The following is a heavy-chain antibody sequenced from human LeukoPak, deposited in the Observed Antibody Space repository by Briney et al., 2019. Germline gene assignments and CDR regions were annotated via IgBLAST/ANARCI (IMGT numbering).Heavy chain of an antibody. CDR2: INPSGGST. D-gene: IGHD3-10*01. J-gene: IGHJ3*02. CDR1: GYTFTSYY. V-gene: IGHV1-46*01. CDR3: ASWLRGVIGAFDI. Sequence: ASVKVSCKASGYTFTSYYMHWVRQAPGQGLEWMGIINPSGGSTSYAQKFQGRVTMTRDTSISTAYMELSRLRSDDTAVYYCASWLRGVIGAFDIWGQGTMVTVSS.